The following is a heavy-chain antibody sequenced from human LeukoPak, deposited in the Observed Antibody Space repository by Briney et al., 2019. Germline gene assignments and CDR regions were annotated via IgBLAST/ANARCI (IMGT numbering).Heavy chain of an antibody. V-gene: IGHV4-59*08. CDR3: ARNVDY. CDR1: GGSISSYY. Sequence: SETLSLTCTVSGGSISSYYWSWIRQPPGKGLEWIGYIYYSGSPNYNPSLKSRVTISVDTSKNQFSLKLSSVTAADTAVYYCARNVDYWGQGTLVTVSS. CDR2: IYYSGSP. J-gene: IGHJ4*02.